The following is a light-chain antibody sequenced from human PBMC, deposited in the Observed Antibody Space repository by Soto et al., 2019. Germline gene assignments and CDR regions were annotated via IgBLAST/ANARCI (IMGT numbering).Light chain of an antibody. CDR1: QSVSSSC. Sequence: EIVWPQSPGTLSLSPGDRATLSCRASQSVSSSCLAWYQQKPGQAPRLLIYGASSRATGIPDRFSGSGSGADFTLTISRLEPEDFAVYYCQQYGSSPTWTFGQGTKV. CDR2: GAS. J-gene: IGKJ1*01. CDR3: QQYGSSPTWT. V-gene: IGKV3-20*01.